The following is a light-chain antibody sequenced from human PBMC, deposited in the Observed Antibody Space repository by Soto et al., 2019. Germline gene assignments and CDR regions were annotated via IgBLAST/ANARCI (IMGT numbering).Light chain of an antibody. CDR1: HDVRWN. Sequence: DIQMTQSPSSLSESVGDRVTIACQSSHDVRWNLNWFQQKPGEAPKLLIYDASNFERGVPSRFSGSGFGTDVTLTISSLQPEDITTYYCQQYSSMLSFGGGTEVDLK. CDR3: QQYSSMLS. CDR2: DAS. V-gene: IGKV1-33*01. J-gene: IGKJ4*01.